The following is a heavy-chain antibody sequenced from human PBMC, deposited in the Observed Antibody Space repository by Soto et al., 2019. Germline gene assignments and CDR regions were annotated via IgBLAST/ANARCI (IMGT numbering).Heavy chain of an antibody. CDR1: GLTFSSFW. V-gene: IGHV3-74*01. Sequence: EVQLVESGGDLVQPGGSLRLSCAVSGLTFSSFWMHWVRQAPGKGLEWVSRIDSDGSRTNYADSVKGRFTISRDNAKNTLYLQMDSLRADDTAGYYCLGGFDWDNWGQGTLVIVSS. CDR2: IDSDGSRT. D-gene: IGHD2-21*01. CDR3: LGGFDWDN. J-gene: IGHJ4*02.